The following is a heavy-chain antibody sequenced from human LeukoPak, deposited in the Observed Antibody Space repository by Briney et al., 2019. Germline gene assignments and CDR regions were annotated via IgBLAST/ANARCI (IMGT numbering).Heavy chain of an antibody. V-gene: IGHV3-30*02. J-gene: IGHJ3*02. CDR1: GFTFSSYG. CDR2: IRYDGSNK. CDR3: AKDVWDYSSTSCYTSPGAFDI. D-gene: IGHD2-2*02. Sequence: GGSLRLSCAASGFTFSSYGMHWVRQAPGKGLEWVAFIRYDGSNKYYADSVKGRFTISRDNSKNTLYLQMNSLRAEDTAVYYCAKDVWDYSSTSCYTSPGAFDIWGQGTMVTVSS.